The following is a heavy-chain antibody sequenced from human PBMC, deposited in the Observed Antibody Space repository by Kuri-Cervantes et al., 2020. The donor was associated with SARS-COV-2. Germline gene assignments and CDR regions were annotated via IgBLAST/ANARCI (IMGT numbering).Heavy chain of an antibody. CDR3: AHSSAYYDFWRGYENYFDY. V-gene: IGHV2-5*01. CDR2: IYWNDDK. D-gene: IGHD3-3*01. CDR1: GFSLSTSGVG. J-gene: IGHJ4*02. Sequence: SGPTLVKPTQTLTLTCTFSGFSLSTSGVGVGWIRQPPGKALEWLALIYWNDDKRYSPSLKSRLTITKDTSKNQVVLTMTNMDPVDTATYYCAHSSAYYDFWRGYENYFDYWGQGTLVTVSS.